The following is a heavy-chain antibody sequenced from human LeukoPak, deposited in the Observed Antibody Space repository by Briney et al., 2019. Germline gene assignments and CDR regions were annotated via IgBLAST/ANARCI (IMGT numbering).Heavy chain of an antibody. CDR2: ISSSSYT. CDR1: GFTFSNYA. CDR3: ARDKIAAVAAKNHFDY. D-gene: IGHD6-19*01. J-gene: IGHJ4*02. Sequence: GGSLRLSCAASGFTFSNYAMSWVRQAPGKGLEWVSYISSSSYTNYADSVKGRFTISRDNAKNSLYLQMNSLRAEDTAVYYCARDKIAAVAAKNHFDYWGQGTLVTVSS. V-gene: IGHV3-11*06.